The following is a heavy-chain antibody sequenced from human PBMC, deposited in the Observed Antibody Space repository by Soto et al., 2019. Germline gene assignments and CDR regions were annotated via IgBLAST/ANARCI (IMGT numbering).Heavy chain of an antibody. J-gene: IGHJ4*02. V-gene: IGHV3-11*01. Sequence: LRLSCAASGFTFSDYYMSWIRQAPGKGLEWVSYISSSGSTIYYADSVKGRFTISRDNAKNSLYLQMNSLRAEDTAGYYCARSTNYYDSSGYPDYWGQGTLVTVSS. CDR2: ISSSGSTI. CDR3: ARSTNYYDSSGYPDY. CDR1: GFTFSDYY. D-gene: IGHD3-22*01.